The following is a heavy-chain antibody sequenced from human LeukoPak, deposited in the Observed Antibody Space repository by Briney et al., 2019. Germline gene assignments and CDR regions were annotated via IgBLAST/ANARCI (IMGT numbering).Heavy chain of an antibody. J-gene: IGHJ4*02. CDR1: GFTLSSYW. V-gene: IGHV3-74*01. CDR3: ARDPADFWSGYYPGY. Sequence: PGGSLRLSCAASGFTLSSYWMHWVRQAPGKGLVWVSRINSDGSSTSYADSVKGRFTISRDNAKNTLYLQMNSLRAEDTAVYYCARDPADFWSGYYPGYWGQGTLVTVSS. CDR2: INSDGSST. D-gene: IGHD3-3*01.